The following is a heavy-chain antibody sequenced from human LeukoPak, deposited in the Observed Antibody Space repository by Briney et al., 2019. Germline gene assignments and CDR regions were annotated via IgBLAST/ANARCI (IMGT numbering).Heavy chain of an antibody. CDR1: GFTLSDYI. CDR2: ITQNSNTK. V-gene: IGHV3-30-3*01. Sequence: GGSLTLSCAASGFTLSDYIMHWVRQAPGKGLEWVALITQNSNTKNYANSVKGRFTVYRDNFKSTLYLQMNSLRADDAAIYYCATEVYSSGRAAALDYWGQGTLVTVSS. CDR3: ATEVYSSGRAAALDY. J-gene: IGHJ4*02. D-gene: IGHD6-19*01.